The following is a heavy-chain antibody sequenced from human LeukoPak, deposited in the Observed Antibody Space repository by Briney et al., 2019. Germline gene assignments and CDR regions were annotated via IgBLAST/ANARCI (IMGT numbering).Heavy chain of an antibody. CDR1: GFIFSDYG. D-gene: IGHD3-10*01. Sequence: PPGGSLRLSCAASGFIFSDYGMHWVRQAPGKGLEWVTMVRNDGGDKYYADSVRGRFTISRDNSKNTLYLQMNSLRPEDTAVYYCAKHYYGSGSQKYYFDYWGQGTLVTVSS. CDR3: AKHYYGSGSQKYYFDY. J-gene: IGHJ4*02. V-gene: IGHV3-30*02. CDR2: VRNDGGDK.